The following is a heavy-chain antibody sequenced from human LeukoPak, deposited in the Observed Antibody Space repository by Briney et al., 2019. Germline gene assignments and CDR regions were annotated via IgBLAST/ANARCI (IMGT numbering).Heavy chain of an antibody. CDR2: IYYSGST. CDR1: GGSISNYY. J-gene: IGHJ4*02. CDR3: ARGYRYSSGWYFDY. D-gene: IGHD6-19*01. Sequence: SETLSLTCTVSGGSISNYYWSWIRQPPGKGLEWIGYIYYSGSTNYNPSLKSRVTISVDTSKNQFSPKLSSVTAADTAVYYCARGYRYSSGWYFDYWGQGTLVTVPS. V-gene: IGHV4-59*01.